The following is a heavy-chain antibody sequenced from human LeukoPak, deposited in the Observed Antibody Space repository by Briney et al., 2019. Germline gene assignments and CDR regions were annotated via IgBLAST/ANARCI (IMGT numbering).Heavy chain of an antibody. Sequence: ALVLIFCSAAGCTIISYSYICLVRQPPGKGQEWVWIIYSGGNTNYAQTLKGRVTITTDNSTNTAYLQLSSLRADDTAVYYCASRYYDSNGYYYGPYFYYWGQGTLVTVSS. CDR2: IIYSGGNT. J-gene: IGHJ4*02. CDR3: ASRYYDSNGYYYGPYFYY. D-gene: IGHD3-22*01. V-gene: IGHV1-18*01. CDR1: GCTIISYS.